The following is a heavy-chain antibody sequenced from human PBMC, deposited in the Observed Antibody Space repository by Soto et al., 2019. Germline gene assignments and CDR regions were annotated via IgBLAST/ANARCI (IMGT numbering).Heavy chain of an antibody. CDR1: GGSINSFF. CDR3: ARGSAWAGSNWFDP. Sequence: PSETLSLTCTVSGGSINSFFWGWIRQPPGKGLEWVAYIDYSGSTSYNPSLKSRVTISVDTSKNQFSLKLSSVTAADTAVYYCARGSAWAGSNWFDPWGQGTLVTVSS. J-gene: IGHJ5*01. CDR2: IDYSGST. D-gene: IGHD6-19*01. V-gene: IGHV4-59*12.